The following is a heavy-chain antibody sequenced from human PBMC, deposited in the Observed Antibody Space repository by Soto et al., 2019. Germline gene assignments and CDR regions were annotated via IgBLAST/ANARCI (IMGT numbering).Heavy chain of an antibody. CDR3: ARAYVSGAANDY. CDR1: GFTFSSYG. Sequence: QVQLVESGGGVVQPGRSLRLSCAASGFTFSSYGIHWVRQAPGKGLEWVAVIWYDGSNKYYADSVKGRFTISRDNSKNTLYLQMNSLRAADTAVYYCARAYVSGAANDYWGQGTLVTVSS. D-gene: IGHD3-10*01. J-gene: IGHJ4*02. V-gene: IGHV3-33*01. CDR2: IWYDGSNK.